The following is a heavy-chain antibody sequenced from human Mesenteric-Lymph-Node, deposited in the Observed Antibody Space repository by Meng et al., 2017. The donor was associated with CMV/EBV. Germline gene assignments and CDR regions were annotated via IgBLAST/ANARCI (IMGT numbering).Heavy chain of an antibody. CDR2: MSYDGSEK. CDR3: ARDRDFWGFGGTDV. CDR1: GFNFSNYA. J-gene: IGHJ6*02. V-gene: IGHV3-30*04. Sequence: GESLKISCVASGFNFSNYAMHWVRQAPGKGLECVAVMSYDGSEKSYADSVKGRLTISRDNSKNTLYLQMNSLRAEDTAGYYCARDRDFWGFGGTDVWGQGTTVTVSS. D-gene: IGHD3-3*01.